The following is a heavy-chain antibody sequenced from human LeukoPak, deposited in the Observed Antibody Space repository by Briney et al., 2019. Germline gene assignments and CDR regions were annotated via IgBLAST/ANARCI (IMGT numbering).Heavy chain of an antibody. CDR3: AKDEVVPGYYYTDV. J-gene: IGHJ6*03. D-gene: IGHD2-2*01. V-gene: IGHV3-30*02. CDR2: IRYDGGNT. CDR1: GFTFSSYE. Sequence: GGSLRLSCAASGFTFSSYEMNWVRQAPGMGLEWVAFIRYDGGNTYYADSVKGRFTISRDNSKNTMYLQMNSLNAEDTAVYYCAKDEVVPGYYYTDVWGRGTTVTISS.